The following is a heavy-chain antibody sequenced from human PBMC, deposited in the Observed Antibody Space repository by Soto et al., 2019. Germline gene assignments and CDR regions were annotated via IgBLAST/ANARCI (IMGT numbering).Heavy chain of an antibody. Sequence: SETLSLTCSVSGGSISGSYWSWIRQSPGKGLEWLGYVYYTGSTNYSPSLRSRVSISVDTSKNEFSLRLSSVTAADTAVYFCARSVAVPGAHIDYWGQGTQVTVAS. CDR2: VYYTGST. J-gene: IGHJ4*02. CDR3: ARSVAVPGAHIDY. CDR1: GGSISGSY. V-gene: IGHV4-59*01. D-gene: IGHD6-19*01.